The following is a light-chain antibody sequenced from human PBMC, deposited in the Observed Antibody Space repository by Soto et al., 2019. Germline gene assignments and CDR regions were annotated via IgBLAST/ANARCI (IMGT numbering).Light chain of an antibody. J-gene: IGKJ1*01. CDR2: VAS. CDR3: QQDYNWPWT. CDR1: QSVSPS. Sequence: EVVLTQSPATLSVSPGERATLSCRASQSVSPSLAWYQQKPGQAPRLLIFVASTRATGIPARFSGSGSGTEFTLTISSLQSEDFAVYYCQQDYNWPWTFGQGTKVEIK. V-gene: IGKV3-15*01.